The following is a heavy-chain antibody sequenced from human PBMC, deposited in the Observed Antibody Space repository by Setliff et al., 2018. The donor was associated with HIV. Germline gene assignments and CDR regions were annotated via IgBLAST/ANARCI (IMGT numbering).Heavy chain of an antibody. V-gene: IGHV1-3*01. CDR2: INAGNGNT. CDR1: GYTFTSYA. CDR3: ARGRPFRGAVAGPAHFEY. Sequence: ASVKVSCKASGYTFTSYAMHWVRQAPGQRLGWMGWINAGNGNTKYSQKFQGRVTITRNTSINTAYMELSNLRSEDTAVYYCARGRPFRGAVAGPAHFEYWGQGTRVTVSS. D-gene: IGHD6-19*01. J-gene: IGHJ4*02.